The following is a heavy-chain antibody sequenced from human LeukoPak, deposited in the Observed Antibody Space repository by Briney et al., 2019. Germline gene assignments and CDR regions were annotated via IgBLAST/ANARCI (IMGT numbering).Heavy chain of an antibody. CDR3: VKEDSYYYDSGIYPY. CDR2: ISNTGVST. D-gene: IGHD3-10*01. J-gene: IGHJ4*02. V-gene: IGHV3-64D*06. Sequence: GGSLRLSCSASGFTFSSFALHWVRQAPGKGLEYVSGISNTGVSTYCADSVTGRFTISRDNSKNTLYLQMGSLRAEDTAIYYCVKEDSYYYDSGIYPYWGQGTLVTVSS. CDR1: GFTFSSFA.